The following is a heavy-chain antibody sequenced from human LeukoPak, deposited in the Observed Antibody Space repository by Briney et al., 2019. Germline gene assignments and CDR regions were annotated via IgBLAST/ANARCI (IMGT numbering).Heavy chain of an antibody. Sequence: SVKVSCKASGGTFSSYAISWVRQAPGQGLEWMGGLIPIFGTANYAQKFQGRVTITADESTSTAYMELSSLRSEDTAVYYCAREKRARVVVADTSYYGMDVWGKGTTVTVSS. V-gene: IGHV1-69*01. J-gene: IGHJ6*04. CDR2: LIPIFGTA. D-gene: IGHD2-15*01. CDR3: AREKRARVVVADTSYYGMDV. CDR1: GGTFSSYA.